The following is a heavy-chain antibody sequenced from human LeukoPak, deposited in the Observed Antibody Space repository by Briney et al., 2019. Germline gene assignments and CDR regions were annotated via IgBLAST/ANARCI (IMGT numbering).Heavy chain of an antibody. CDR3: ARGGGYCTNGVCPTRYYYYYMDV. V-gene: IGHV4-31*03. J-gene: IGHJ6*03. CDR2: IYYSGRT. CDR1: DGSISSGGYY. D-gene: IGHD2-8*01. Sequence: PSQTLSLTCTVSDGSISSGGYYWSWIRQHPVKGLEWIGHIYYSGRTYYNPSLKSRLTISVDTSKNQFSLKLSSVRAADTALYYCARGGGYCTNGVCPTRYYYYYMDVWGKGTTVTVSS.